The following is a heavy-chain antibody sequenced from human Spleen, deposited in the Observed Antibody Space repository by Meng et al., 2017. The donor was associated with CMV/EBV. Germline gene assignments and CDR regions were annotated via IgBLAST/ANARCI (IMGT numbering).Heavy chain of an antibody. J-gene: IGHJ4*02. Sequence: SGFTFSDYYMRWIRQTPGKGLEWVSYINNVGRTTYYADSVKGRFTISRDNSKNSLHLQMDSLRAEDTAVYYCATARDYDTRGYYPDFWGQGTLVTVSS. CDR3: ATARDYDTRGYYPDF. CDR1: GFTFSDYY. V-gene: IGHV3-11*04. CDR2: INNVGRTT. D-gene: IGHD3-22*01.